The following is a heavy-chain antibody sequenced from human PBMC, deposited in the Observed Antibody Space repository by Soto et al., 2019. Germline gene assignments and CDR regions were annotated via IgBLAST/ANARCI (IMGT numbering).Heavy chain of an antibody. Sequence: SETLSLTCTVSGGSISSYYWSWVRQPPGKGLEWIGYIYYSGTHNYNPSFKSRLTISIDTSKNQFSLKLNSVTAADTAVYYCARVQMATLYFDYWGQGTLVTVPS. CDR2: IYYSGTH. D-gene: IGHD5-12*01. CDR3: ARVQMATLYFDY. J-gene: IGHJ4*02. V-gene: IGHV4-59*01. CDR1: GGSISSYY.